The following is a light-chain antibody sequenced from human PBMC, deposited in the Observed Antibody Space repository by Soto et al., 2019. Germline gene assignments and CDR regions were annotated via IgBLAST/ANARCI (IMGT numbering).Light chain of an antibody. Sequence: EIVLTQSPGTLSLSPGERATLSCSASQSVSSSYLAWYQQKPGQAPRLLIYGASSRATGIPDRFSGSGSGTDFTLTISRLEPEDFAVYYCHQYDTSPLTFGGGTKVEI. V-gene: IGKV3-20*01. CDR3: HQYDTSPLT. CDR1: QSVSSSY. CDR2: GAS. J-gene: IGKJ4*01.